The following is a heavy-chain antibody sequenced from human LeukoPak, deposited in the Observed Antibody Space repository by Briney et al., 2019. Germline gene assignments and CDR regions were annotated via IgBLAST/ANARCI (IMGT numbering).Heavy chain of an antibody. CDR2: IYYSGST. J-gene: IGHJ4*02. Sequence: SETLSLTCTVSGGSISSYYWSWIRQPPGKGLEWIGYIYYSGSTNYNPSLKSRVTISVDTSKNQFSLKLSSVTAADTAVYYCARAPSWYPYYFDYWGQGTLVTVSS. D-gene: IGHD6-13*01. CDR3: ARAPSWYPYYFDY. CDR1: GGSISSYY. V-gene: IGHV4-59*01.